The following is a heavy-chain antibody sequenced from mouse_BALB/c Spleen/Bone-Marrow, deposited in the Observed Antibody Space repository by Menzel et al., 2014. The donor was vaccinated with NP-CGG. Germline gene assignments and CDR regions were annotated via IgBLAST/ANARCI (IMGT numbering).Heavy chain of an antibody. D-gene: IGHD2-14*01. CDR1: GFTFIAYT. CDR2: INNGGGST. CDR3: ARHGEERPVQAMDY. V-gene: IGHV5-12-2*01. Sequence: EVHLVESGGGLVEPGGSLKLSCAASGFTFIAYTMSWVRQTPEKRLEWVAYINNGGGSTYYPDTVKGRFTISRDNAKNTLYLQMSSLKSEETAMYYCARHGEERPVQAMDYWGQGTSVTVSS. J-gene: IGHJ4*01.